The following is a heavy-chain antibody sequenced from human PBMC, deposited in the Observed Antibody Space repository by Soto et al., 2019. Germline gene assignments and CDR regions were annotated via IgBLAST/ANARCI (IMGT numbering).Heavy chain of an antibody. D-gene: IGHD1-26*01. J-gene: IGHJ5*02. CDR3: ARSVGWPPLSDT. CDR2: VNAGNGNT. CDR1: GYTFTSYA. Sequence: ASVKVSCKASGYTFTSYAMHWVRQAPGQRLEWMGWVNAGNGNTKYSQKFQGRVTITRDTSASTAYMELSSLRSEDTAVYYCARSVGWPPLSDTWGQGTQVTVSS. V-gene: IGHV1-3*01.